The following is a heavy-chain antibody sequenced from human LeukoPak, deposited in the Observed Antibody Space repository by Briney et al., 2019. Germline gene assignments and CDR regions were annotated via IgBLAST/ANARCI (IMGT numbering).Heavy chain of an antibody. Sequence: GAAVKVSCKPSRGTLSSYVISWVRQAPREGGGWRGGIFPILGAANTAQKSQGTVTLTADESPRTAYMELSSLRSEDTAVYYCPRDLNGYSGYDHNQPQPPFDPWGQGTLVTVSS. V-gene: IGHV1-69*13. D-gene: IGHD5-12*01. CDR1: RGTLSSYV. J-gene: IGHJ5*02. CDR3: PRDLNGYSGYDHNQPQPPFDP. CDR2: IFPILGAA.